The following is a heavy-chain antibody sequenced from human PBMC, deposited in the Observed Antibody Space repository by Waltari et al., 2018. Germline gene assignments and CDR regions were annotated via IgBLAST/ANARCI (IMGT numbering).Heavy chain of an antibody. CDR3: ARDKDFSFYYYMDV. J-gene: IGHJ6*03. V-gene: IGHV1-18*01. CDR1: VSSFMAFG. Sequence: QVQGVQSGPEVKKPGASVKVSCKASVSSFMAFGTIWVPQAPGQGLEWMGRIDIYNGHTKYAQKFQGRVTMTTDTSTSTAYMELRSLTSDDTAVYYCARDKDFSFYYYMDVWGEGTTVTVSS. CDR2: IDIYNGHT. D-gene: IGHD3-3*01.